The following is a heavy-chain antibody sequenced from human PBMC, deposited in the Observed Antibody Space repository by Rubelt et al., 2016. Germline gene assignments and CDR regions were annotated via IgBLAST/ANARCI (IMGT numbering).Heavy chain of an antibody. V-gene: IGHV3-23*01. CDR2: ISGSGGST. Sequence: AASGFTFSSYAMSWVRQAPGKGLEWVSAISGSGGSTYYADSVKGRFTISRDNSKNTLYLQMNSLRAEDTAVYYCARAYCSSTSCYGYPGDYYYYYVMDVWGQGTTVTVSS. CDR3: ARAYCSSTSCYGYPGDYYYYYVMDV. CDR1: GFTFSSYA. D-gene: IGHD2-2*01. J-gene: IGHJ6*02.